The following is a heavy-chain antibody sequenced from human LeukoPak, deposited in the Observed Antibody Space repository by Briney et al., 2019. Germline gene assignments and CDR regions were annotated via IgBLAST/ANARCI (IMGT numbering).Heavy chain of an antibody. D-gene: IGHD3-22*01. Sequence: PGGSLRLSCAASGFTFSSSWMHWVCQAPEKGLEWVSAISGSGGSTYYADSVKGRFTISRDNSKNTLYLQMNSLRAEDTAVYYCANTGIYYDSSGYDYWGQGTLVTVSS. CDR2: ISGSGGST. CDR1: GFTFSSSW. V-gene: IGHV3-23*01. J-gene: IGHJ4*02. CDR3: ANTGIYYDSSGYDY.